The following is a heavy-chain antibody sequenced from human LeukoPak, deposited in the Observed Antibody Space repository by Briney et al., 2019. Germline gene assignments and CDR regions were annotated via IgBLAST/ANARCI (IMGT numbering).Heavy chain of an antibody. Sequence: GGSLRLSCAASGFTFDDYAMHWVRQAPGKGLEWASGISWNSGSIGYADSVKGRFTISRDNAKNSLYLQMNSLRAEDTALYYCAKAAETTFDAFDIWGQGTMVTVSS. CDR1: GFTFDDYA. D-gene: IGHD1-1*01. J-gene: IGHJ3*02. CDR2: ISWNSGSI. V-gene: IGHV3-9*01. CDR3: AKAAETTFDAFDI.